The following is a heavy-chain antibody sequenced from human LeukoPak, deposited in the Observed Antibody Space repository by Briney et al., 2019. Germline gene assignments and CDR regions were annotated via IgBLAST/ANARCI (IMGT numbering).Heavy chain of an antibody. CDR2: INTNTGNP. J-gene: IGHJ3*02. V-gene: IGHV7-4-1*02. D-gene: IGHD5-24*01. CDR3: ATHGYSDAFDI. CDR1: GYTFTSYA. Sequence: ASVKVSCKASGYTFTSYAMNWVRQAPGQGLEWMGRINTNTGNPTYAQGFTGRFVFSLDTSVSTAYLQISSLKAEDTAVYYCATHGYSDAFDIWGQGTMVTVSS.